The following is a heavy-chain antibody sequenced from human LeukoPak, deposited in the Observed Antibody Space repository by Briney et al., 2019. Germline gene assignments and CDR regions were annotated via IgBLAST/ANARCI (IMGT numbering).Heavy chain of an antibody. CDR3: ARDGYFKGFDP. Sequence: GGSLRLSCAASGFTFSSYSMNWVRQAPGKGLEWVSSISSSSSYIYYADLVKGRFTISRDNAKNSLYLQMNSLRAEDTAVYYCARDGYFKGFDPWGQGTLVTVSS. CDR2: ISSSSSYI. CDR1: GFTFSSYS. D-gene: IGHD2-2*03. J-gene: IGHJ5*02. V-gene: IGHV3-21*01.